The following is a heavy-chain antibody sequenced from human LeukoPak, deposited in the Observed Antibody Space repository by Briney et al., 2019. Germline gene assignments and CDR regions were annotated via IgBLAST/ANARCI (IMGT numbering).Heavy chain of an antibody. J-gene: IGHJ4*02. CDR3: AREMTTVTTGFDY. CDR1: GYTFTSNY. CDR2: INPSGGST. V-gene: IGHV1-46*01. D-gene: IGHD4-17*01. Sequence: GASVKVSCKASGYTFTSNYIHWVRQAPGQGLEWMGIINPSGGSTSYAQKFQGRVTMTRDTSTSTVYMELSSLRSEDTAVYYCAREMTTVTTGFDYWGQGTLVTVSS.